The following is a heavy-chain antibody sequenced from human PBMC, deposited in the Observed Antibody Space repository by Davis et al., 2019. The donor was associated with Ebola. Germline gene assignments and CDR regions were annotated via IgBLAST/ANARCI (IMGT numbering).Heavy chain of an antibody. D-gene: IGHD2-15*01. CDR1: GYTLFKLS. Sequence: AASVKVSCKVSGYTLFKLSIHWVRQSPGKGLQWMGGYDPVDAEMVYAQQFQGRVTMTEDTFTDTAYMELSSLRSEDTAVYFCAAGPRDRGDAVVMAGPPPFYFYYGMDVWGQGTTVTVSS. CDR2: YDPVDAEM. CDR3: AAGPRDRGDAVVMAGPPPFYFYYGMDV. V-gene: IGHV1-24*01. J-gene: IGHJ6*02.